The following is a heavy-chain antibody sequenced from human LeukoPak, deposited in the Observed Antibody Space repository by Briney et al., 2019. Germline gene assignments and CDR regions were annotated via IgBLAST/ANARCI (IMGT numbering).Heavy chain of an antibody. J-gene: IGHJ4*02. V-gene: IGHV1-69*13. CDR1: GGTFSSYA. Sequence: SVKVSCKASGGTFSSYAISWVRQAPGQGLEWMGGIIPIFGTANYAQKFQGRVTITADESTSTAYMELSSLRSEDTAVYYCARSRLPAPTMTPSDYWGQGALVTVSS. D-gene: IGHD4-17*01. CDR2: IIPIFGTA. CDR3: ARSRLPAPTMTPSDY.